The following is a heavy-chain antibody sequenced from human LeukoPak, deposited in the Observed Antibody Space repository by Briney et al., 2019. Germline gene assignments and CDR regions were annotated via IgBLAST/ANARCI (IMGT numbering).Heavy chain of an antibody. Sequence: ASVKVSCKTSGYTFTDYDITWVRQAPGQGLEWMGRVSPYNGNTYYSQRFQDRVTITKDTSTGTAYMDLRDLRTDDTAMYYCARNGRVRRVVKDLFEYWGQGTLVAVSS. CDR2: VSPYNGNT. CDR3: ARNGRVRRVVKDLFEY. J-gene: IGHJ4*02. D-gene: IGHD3-10*01. CDR1: GYTFTDYD. V-gene: IGHV1-18*01.